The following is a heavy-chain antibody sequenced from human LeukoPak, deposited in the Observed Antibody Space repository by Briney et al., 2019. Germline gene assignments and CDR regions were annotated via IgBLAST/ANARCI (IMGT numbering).Heavy chain of an antibody. CDR3: AREAAQGGWFDP. D-gene: IGHD3-16*01. CDR2: INPNSGGT. V-gene: IGHV1-2*02. Sequence: ASVKASCKASGYTFTGYYMHWVRQAPGQGLEWMGWINPNSGGTIYAQKFQGRVTMTRETSISTAYMEVSKLRSDDTAVYYFAREAAQGGWFDPWGQGTLVTVSS. CDR1: GYTFTGYY. J-gene: IGHJ5*02.